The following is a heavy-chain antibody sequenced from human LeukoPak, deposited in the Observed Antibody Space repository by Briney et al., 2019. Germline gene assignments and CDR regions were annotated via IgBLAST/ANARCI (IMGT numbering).Heavy chain of an antibody. Sequence: PSETLSLTCAVYGGSFSGYYWSWIRQPPGKGLEWIGEINHSGSTNYNPSLKSRVTISVDTSKNQFSLKLSSVTAADTAVYYCARQPMIVVVFDYWGQGTLVTVSS. CDR2: INHSGST. CDR1: GGSFSGYY. J-gene: IGHJ4*02. V-gene: IGHV4-34*01. D-gene: IGHD3-22*01. CDR3: ARQPMIVVVFDY.